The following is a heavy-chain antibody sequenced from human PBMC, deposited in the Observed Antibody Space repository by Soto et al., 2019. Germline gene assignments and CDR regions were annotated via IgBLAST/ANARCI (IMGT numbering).Heavy chain of an antibody. CDR2: ISYDGSNK. CDR1: GFTFSSYG. V-gene: IGHV3-30*18. Sequence: PGGSLRLSCAASGFTFSSYGMHWVRQAPGKGLEWVAVISYDGSNKYYADSVKGRFTISRDNSKNTLYLQMNSLRAEDTAVYYCAKIGYFGVVKAQYYYYGMDVWGQGTTVTVSS. J-gene: IGHJ6*02. D-gene: IGHD3-3*01. CDR3: AKIGYFGVVKAQYYYYGMDV.